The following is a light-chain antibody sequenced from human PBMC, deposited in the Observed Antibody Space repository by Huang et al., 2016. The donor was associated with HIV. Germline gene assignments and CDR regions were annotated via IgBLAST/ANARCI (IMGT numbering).Light chain of an antibody. CDR1: QSVSSN. V-gene: IGKV3-15*01. CDR3: HQYDNWPVT. J-gene: IGKJ2*01. CDR2: GAS. Sequence: EIVMTQSPAPLSVFPGERATLSCRASQSVSSNLAWYQQKPGQAPRLLIYGASTMATSLPARFSSSGSGTEFTLTISSLQSEDFAVYFCHQYDNWPVTFGQGTKLEIK.